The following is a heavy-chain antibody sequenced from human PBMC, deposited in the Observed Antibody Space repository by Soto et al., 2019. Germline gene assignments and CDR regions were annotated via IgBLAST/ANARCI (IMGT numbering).Heavy chain of an antibody. J-gene: IGHJ5*02. Sequence: GAALKISCQFSGYSFTSYWIGGLPRMPGKVLEWMGIIYPGDSDTRYSPSFQGQVTISADKSISTAYLQWRSLKASDTAMYYCARSHYDSWSRYSTHWFQGWGQRPLVNVSS. CDR2: IYPGDSDT. V-gene: IGHV5-51*01. CDR1: GYSFTSYW. CDR3: ARSHYDSWSRYSTHWFQG. D-gene: IGHD3-3*01.